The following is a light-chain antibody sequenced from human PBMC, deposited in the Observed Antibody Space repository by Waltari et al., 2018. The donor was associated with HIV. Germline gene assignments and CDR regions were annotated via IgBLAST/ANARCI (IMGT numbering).Light chain of an antibody. CDR3: SSYTSSSTLFYV. J-gene: IGLJ1*01. Sequence: QSALTQPASVSGSPGQSITISCPGTSSDAGGYNYVSWYQQHPGKAPKLMIYEVSNRPSGVSNRFSGSKSGNTASLTISGLQAEDEADYYCSSYTSSSTLFYVFGTGTKVTVL. CDR2: EVS. V-gene: IGLV2-14*01. CDR1: SSDAGGYNY.